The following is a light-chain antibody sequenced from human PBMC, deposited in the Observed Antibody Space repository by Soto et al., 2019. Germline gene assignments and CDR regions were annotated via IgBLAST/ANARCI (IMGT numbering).Light chain of an antibody. Sequence: EIVLTQSPGTLSLSPGERATLSCRVSQSVSSSYLAWYQQKPGQAPRLLIYGASSRATGIPDRFSGSGSGTDFTLTISRLEPEDFAVYYCQQYGLPWTFGQGTKVEIK. J-gene: IGKJ1*01. CDR3: QQYGLPWT. CDR1: QSVSSSY. CDR2: GAS. V-gene: IGKV3-20*01.